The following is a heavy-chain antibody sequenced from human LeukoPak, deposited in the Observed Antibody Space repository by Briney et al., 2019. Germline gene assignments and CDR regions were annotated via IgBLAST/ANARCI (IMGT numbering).Heavy chain of an antibody. D-gene: IGHD6-6*01. CDR3: ARGKYSSSSFDC. J-gene: IGHJ4*02. V-gene: IGHV3-48*04. CDR2: IRKNSATI. CDR1: GFTFSDYD. Sequence: GGSLRLSCAASGFTFSDYDMAWARQAPGRGLEWVSFIRKNSATIYYADSVRGRFTISRDNAKNSLYLQLNSLRAEDTAVYYCARGKYSSSSFDCWGQGTLVTVSS.